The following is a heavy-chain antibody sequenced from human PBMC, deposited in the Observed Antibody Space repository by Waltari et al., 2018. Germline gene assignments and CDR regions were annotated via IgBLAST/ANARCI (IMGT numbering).Heavy chain of an antibody. CDR2: IIPIFGTA. V-gene: IGHV1-69*05. D-gene: IGHD5-18*01. Sequence: QVQLVQSGAEVKKPGSSVKVSCKASGGTFSSYAISWVRQAPGQGLEWMGGIIPIFGTANYAQKFQGRVTITTDESTSTAYMELSSLRSEDTAVYYCARSAKFVLDTAMVIVYYMDVWGKGTTVTVSS. J-gene: IGHJ6*03. CDR1: GGTFSSYA. CDR3: ARSAKFVLDTAMVIVYYMDV.